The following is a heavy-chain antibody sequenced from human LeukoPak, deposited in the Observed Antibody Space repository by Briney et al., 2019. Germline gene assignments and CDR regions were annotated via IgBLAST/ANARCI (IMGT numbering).Heavy chain of an antibody. V-gene: IGHV3-30*02. J-gene: IGHJ4*02. D-gene: IGHD5-12*01. Sequence: PGGSLRLSCAASGFTFSSYGMHWVRQAPGKGLEWVAFIRYDGSNKYYADSVKGRFTISRDNSKNTLYLQMNSLRVEDTAVYYCAKFMWLSYIPNFDYWGQGTLVTVSS. CDR3: AKFMWLSYIPNFDY. CDR1: GFTFSSYG. CDR2: IRYDGSNK.